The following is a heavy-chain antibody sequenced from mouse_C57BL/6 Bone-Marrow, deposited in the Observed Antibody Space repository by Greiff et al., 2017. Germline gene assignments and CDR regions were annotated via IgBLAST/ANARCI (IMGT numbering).Heavy chain of an antibody. D-gene: IGHD1-1*01. CDR1: GFNIKDDY. CDR2: IDPENGDT. V-gene: IGHV14-4*01. J-gene: IGHJ2*01. CDR3: TTADYYGSSSGY. Sequence: SGAELVRPGASVKLSCTASGFNIKDDYMHWVKQRPEQGLEWIGWIDPENGDTEYASKFQGKATITADTSSNTAYLQLSSLTSEDTAVYYCTTADYYGSSSGYWGQGTTLTVSS.